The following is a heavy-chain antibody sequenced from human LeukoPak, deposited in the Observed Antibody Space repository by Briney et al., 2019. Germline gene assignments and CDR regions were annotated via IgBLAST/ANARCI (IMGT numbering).Heavy chain of an antibody. D-gene: IGHD3-16*01. CDR1: GFIFSNYW. CDR2: IDEDGREE. Sequence: SGGSLRLSCAASGFIFSNYWMTWVRQAPGKGLEWVANIDEDGREEKYVDSVKGRFTISRDNAKNSLYLQVNSLRAEDTAVYYCAKVPHSWGLFDSWGQGTLVTVSS. J-gene: IGHJ4*02. CDR3: AKVPHSWGLFDS. V-gene: IGHV3-7*01.